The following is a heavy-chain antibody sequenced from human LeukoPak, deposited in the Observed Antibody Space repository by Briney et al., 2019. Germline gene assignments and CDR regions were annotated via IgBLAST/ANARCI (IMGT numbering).Heavy chain of an antibody. CDR1: GFIFRNYA. J-gene: IGHJ4*02. CDR2: ITSSGDTT. V-gene: IGHV3-23*01. CDR3: AKWGDYDILTGYYVSDF. D-gene: IGHD3-9*01. Sequence: GGSLRLSCAASGFIFRNYAMSWVRQAPGKGLEWVSAITSSGDTTYYADSVTGRFPISRENSKNTLYVEMNTLRAEDTAVYYCAKWGDYDILTGYYVSDFWGQGTLVTVSS.